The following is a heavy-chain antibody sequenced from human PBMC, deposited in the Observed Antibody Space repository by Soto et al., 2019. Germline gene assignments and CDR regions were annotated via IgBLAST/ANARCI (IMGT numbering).Heavy chain of an antibody. D-gene: IGHD3-22*01. CDR1: GYTFSDYY. Sequence: QVQLVQSGAEVKKPGASVKVSCKASGYTFSDYYIHWVRQAPGHGLDWMGIINPPDGSTTYAQKFQGRVSMTSDTSTSTVYMEWSSLRSEDTAIYYCARYYDSSGPAFDYWGQGTLVTVSS. CDR3: ARYYDSSGPAFDY. V-gene: IGHV1-46*01. J-gene: IGHJ4*02. CDR2: INPPDGST.